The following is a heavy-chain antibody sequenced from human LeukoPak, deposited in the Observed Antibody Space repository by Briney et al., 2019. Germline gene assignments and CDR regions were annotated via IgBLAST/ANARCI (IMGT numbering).Heavy chain of an antibody. J-gene: IGHJ6*03. CDR2: ISSSSSYI. CDR1: GFTFSSYS. CDR3: ARDYSEYYYYYYMDV. V-gene: IGHV3-21*01. D-gene: IGHD2-15*01. Sequence: GGSLRLSCAASGFTFSSYSMNWVRQAPGKGLEWVSSISSSSSYIYYADSVKGRFTISRDNAKNSLYPQMNSLRAEDTAVYYCARDYSEYYYYYYMDVWGKGTTVAVSS.